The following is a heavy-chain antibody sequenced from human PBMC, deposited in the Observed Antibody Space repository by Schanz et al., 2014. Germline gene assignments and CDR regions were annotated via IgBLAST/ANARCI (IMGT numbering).Heavy chain of an antibody. Sequence: QVQLVQSGTEVKKPGASVKVSCKASRYPFTAYYMHWVRQAPGQGREWMGWISAYSGNSKYAQKLQGRVTMTTDTSTNTAYMELRSLTSDDTAVYYCARFNSGSHSPPYYYYGMDVWGQGTTVTVSS. CDR1: RYPFTAYY. CDR2: ISAYSGNS. V-gene: IGHV1-18*04. D-gene: IGHD1-26*01. CDR3: ARFNSGSHSPPYYYYGMDV. J-gene: IGHJ6*02.